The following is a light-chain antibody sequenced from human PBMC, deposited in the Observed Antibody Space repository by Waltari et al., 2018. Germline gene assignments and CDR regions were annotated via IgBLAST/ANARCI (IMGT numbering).Light chain of an antibody. CDR3: CSYAGSHSWV. Sequence: QSALIQPRSVSGSPGQSVPISCTGSSSDVGRYNYVSWYQQHSGKAPKLISYEVIERPSGVPDLFSGSKSGDTASLTISGLQAEDEADYYCCSYAGSHSWVFGGGTKLTVL. CDR2: EVI. V-gene: IGLV2-11*01. J-gene: IGLJ3*02. CDR1: SSDVGRYNY.